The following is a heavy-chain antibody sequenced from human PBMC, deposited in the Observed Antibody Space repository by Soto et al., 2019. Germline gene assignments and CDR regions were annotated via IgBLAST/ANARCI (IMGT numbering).Heavy chain of an antibody. CDR3: ARPLWRDDYNWGYFDL. CDR2: IPYDGSNK. J-gene: IGHJ2*01. D-gene: IGHD4-4*01. CDR1: GFTFSSYA. V-gene: IGHV3-30-3*01. Sequence: QVQLGESGGGVVQPGRSPRLSCAASGFTFSSYAMHWVRQAPGKGLEWVAVIPYDGSNKYYADSVKGPFTISRDNSKNTLYLQMNSLRTEDTAVYYCARPLWRDDYNWGYFDLWGRGTLVTVSP.